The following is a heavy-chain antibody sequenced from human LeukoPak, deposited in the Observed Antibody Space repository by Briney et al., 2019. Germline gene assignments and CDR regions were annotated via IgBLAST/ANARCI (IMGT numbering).Heavy chain of an antibody. CDR3: ARDLEYLLLYYWFDP. CDR2: INPNSGGT. CDR1: GYTFTGYY. V-gene: IGHV1-2*02. J-gene: IGHJ5*02. Sequence: GASVKVSCKASGYTFTGYYMHWVRQAPGQGLEWVGWINPNSGGTNYAQKFQGRVTMTRDTSISTAYMELSRLRSDDTAVYYCARDLEYLLLYYWFDPWGQGTLVTVSS. D-gene: IGHD2-2*02.